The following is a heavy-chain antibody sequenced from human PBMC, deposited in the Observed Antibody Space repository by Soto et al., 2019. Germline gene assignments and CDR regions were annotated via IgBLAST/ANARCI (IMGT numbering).Heavy chain of an antibody. Sequence: SETLYLTCAVSGGSISSSNWWGWVRQPPGKGLEWIGEIYHSGSTNYNPSLKSRVTISVDKTKNHFSLKLSSVTAADTAVYYCARATIFGVGRDAFDIWGQGTMVTVSS. J-gene: IGHJ3*02. D-gene: IGHD3-3*01. CDR2: IYHSGST. V-gene: IGHV4-4*02. CDR1: GGSISSSNW. CDR3: ARATIFGVGRDAFDI.